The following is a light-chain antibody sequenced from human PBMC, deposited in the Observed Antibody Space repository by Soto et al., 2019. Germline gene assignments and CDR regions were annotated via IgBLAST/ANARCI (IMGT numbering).Light chain of an antibody. Sequence: EIVLTQSPGTLSLSPGERATLSCRASQSVSNNYLAWYQQKPGQAPRLLIYGASNRATGIPDRFSGSGSGTDFTLTISGLQSDDFAVYFCQQYKNWPPWTFGHGTKVEIK. CDR1: QSVSNNY. CDR2: GAS. J-gene: IGKJ1*01. V-gene: IGKV3-20*01. CDR3: QQYKNWPPWT.